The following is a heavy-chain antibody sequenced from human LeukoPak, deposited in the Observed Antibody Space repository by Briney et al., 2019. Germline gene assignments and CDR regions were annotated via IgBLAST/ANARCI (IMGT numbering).Heavy chain of an antibody. CDR3: AKYSAGYSSGWPLDY. CDR2: ISSSGSTI. D-gene: IGHD6-19*01. CDR1: GFTFSDYY. Sequence: GGSLRLSCAASGFTFSDYYMSWIHQAPGKGLEWVSYISSSGSTIYYADSVKGRFTISRDNAKNSLYLQMNSLRAEDTAMYYCAKYSAGYSSGWPLDYWGQGTLVTVSS. V-gene: IGHV3-11*04. J-gene: IGHJ4*02.